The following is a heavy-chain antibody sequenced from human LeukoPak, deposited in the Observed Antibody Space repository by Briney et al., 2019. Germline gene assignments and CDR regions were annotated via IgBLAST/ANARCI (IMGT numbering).Heavy chain of an antibody. D-gene: IGHD6-19*01. J-gene: IGHJ3*02. CDR3: ARAGSSGWYWGRAFDI. CDR2: INPNSGGT. CDR1: GYTFTGYY. Sequence: GASVKVSCKASGYTFTGYYMHWVRQAPGQGLEWMGRINPNSGGTNYAQKFQGRVTMTRDTSISTAYMELSRLRSDDTAVYYCARAGSSGWYWGRAFDIWGQGTMDTVSS. V-gene: IGHV1-2*06.